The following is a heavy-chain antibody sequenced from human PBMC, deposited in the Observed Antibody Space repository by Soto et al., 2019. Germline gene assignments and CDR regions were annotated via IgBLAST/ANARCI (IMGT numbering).Heavy chain of an antibody. J-gene: IGHJ6*02. CDR3: ASPTVTPHYGMDV. CDR2: ISSSGSTI. D-gene: IGHD4-17*01. V-gene: IGHV3-11*01. CDR1: GFTFSDYY. Sequence: QVQLVESGGGLVKPGGSLRLSCAASGFTFSDYYMSWIRQAPGKGLEWVSYISSSGSTIYYADSVKGRFTISRNNAKNSLYLQMNSLSAEDTAVYYGASPTVTPHYGMDVWGQGTTVTVSS.